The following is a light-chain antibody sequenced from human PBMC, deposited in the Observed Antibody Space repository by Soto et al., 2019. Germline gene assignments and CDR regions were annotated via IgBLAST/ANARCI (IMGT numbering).Light chain of an antibody. CDR2: LNNDGSH. Sequence: QLVLTQSPSASASLGASVKLTCTLSSGHSSYAIAWHQQQPEKGPRYLMNLNNDGSHSKGDGIPDRFSGSSSGAERYLTISSLHSEDEADYYCQTWGTGINWVFGGATQLTVL. V-gene: IGLV4-69*02. J-gene: IGLJ3*02. CDR3: QTWGTGINWV. CDR1: SGHSSYA.